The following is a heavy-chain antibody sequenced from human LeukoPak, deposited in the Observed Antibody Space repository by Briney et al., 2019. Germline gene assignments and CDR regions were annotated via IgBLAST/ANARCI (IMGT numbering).Heavy chain of an antibody. J-gene: IGHJ4*02. Sequence: GGSLRLSCAASGFTFSSYGMHWVRQAPGKGLEWVAFIRYDGSNKYYADSVKGRFTISRDNSKNTLYLQMNSLRAEDTAVYYCAKLTYGSGTYEAFDYWGQGTLVTVST. CDR2: IRYDGSNK. CDR3: AKLTYGSGTYEAFDY. CDR1: GFTFSSYG. V-gene: IGHV3-30*02. D-gene: IGHD3-10*01.